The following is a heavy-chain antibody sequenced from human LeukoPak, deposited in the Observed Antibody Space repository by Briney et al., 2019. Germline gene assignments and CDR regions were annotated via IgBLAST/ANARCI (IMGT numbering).Heavy chain of an antibody. V-gene: IGHV1-24*01. D-gene: IGHD4-11*01. CDR3: ARDGAWSNLRTPLDY. CDR2: FDPEDGET. CDR1: GYTLTELS. J-gene: IGHJ4*02. Sequence: GASVKVSCKVSGYTLTELSMHWVRQAPGKGLEWMGGFDPEDGETIYAQKLQGRVTMTTDTSTSTAYMELRSLRSDDTAVYYCARDGAWSNLRTPLDYWGQGTLVTVSS.